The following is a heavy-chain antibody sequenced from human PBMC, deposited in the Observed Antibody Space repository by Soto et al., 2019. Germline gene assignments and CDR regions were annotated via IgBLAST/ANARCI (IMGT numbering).Heavy chain of an antibody. V-gene: IGHV3-7*01. J-gene: IGHJ6*03. CDR1: GFTFSSYW. CDR3: ARMIFGVVTHSSYMAV. CDR2: IKQDGNDL. Sequence: EVQLVESGGGLVQPGGSLRLSCAASGFTFSSYWMSWVRQAPEKGLEWVANIKQDGNDLYLVDSVKGRFTSSRDNAKSSLYRHMGSVRAEDTGVYYCARMIFGVVTHSSYMAVWGRGTTVTVSS. D-gene: IGHD3-3*01.